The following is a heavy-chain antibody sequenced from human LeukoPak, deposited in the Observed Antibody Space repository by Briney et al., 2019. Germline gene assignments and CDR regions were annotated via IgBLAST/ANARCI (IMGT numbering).Heavy chain of an antibody. CDR2: INPNSGGT. CDR3: ARDRSLRLRSTPRDAFDI. V-gene: IGHV1-2*02. Sequence: ASVKVSCKASGYTFTGYYMHWVRQAPGQGLEWMGWINPNSGGTNYAQKFQGRVTMTRDTSISTAYMELSRLRSDDTAVYYCARDRSLRLRSTPRDAFDIWGQGTMVTVSS. D-gene: IGHD4-17*01. J-gene: IGHJ3*02. CDR1: GYTFTGYY.